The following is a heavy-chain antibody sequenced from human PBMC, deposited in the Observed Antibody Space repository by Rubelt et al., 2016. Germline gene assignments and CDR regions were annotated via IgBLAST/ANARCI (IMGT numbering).Heavy chain of an antibody. CDR2: VYFGGST. J-gene: IGHJ4*02. Sequence: QVQLQQWGAGLLKPSESLSLTCLVYGGSLSNHYWAWIRQPPGKGLEWIGSVYFGGSTYYSPSLKSRVTISGDTSKNQFSRKVRSVTAADTAVYYCSRRNGEPIDYWGQGTLVTVSS. CDR1: GGSLSNHY. V-gene: IGHV4-34*01. D-gene: IGHD3-10*01. CDR3: SRRNGEPIDY.